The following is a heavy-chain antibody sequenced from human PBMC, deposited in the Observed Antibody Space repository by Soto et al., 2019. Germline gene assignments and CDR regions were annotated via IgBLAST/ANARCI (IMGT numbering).Heavy chain of an antibody. CDR2: IYSGDAT. CDR1: GFSVSSNY. CDR3: ARPTSSGFIYF. D-gene: IGHD3-22*01. V-gene: IGHV3-53*01. Sequence: GVSLRLSCVASGFSVSSNYMGWVRQAPGKGPEWVSGIYSGDATFYADSVKGRFTISKDNSMNTLYLPMDSLRVEDTAVYYCARPTSSGFIYFWGQGTLVTVSS. J-gene: IGHJ4*02.